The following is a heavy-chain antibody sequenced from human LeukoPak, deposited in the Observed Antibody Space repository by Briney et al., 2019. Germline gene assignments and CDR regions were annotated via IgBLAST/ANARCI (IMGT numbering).Heavy chain of an antibody. CDR2: IYHSGST. V-gene: IGHV4-38-2*01. D-gene: IGHD6-6*01. CDR3: ARGRYSAHIAARPSWFDP. J-gene: IGHJ5*02. CDR1: GYSISSGYY. Sequence: PSETLSLTCAVSGYSISSGYYWGWIRQPPGKGLEWIGSIYHSGSTYYNPSLKSRVTISVDTSKNQFSLKLSSVTAADTAVYYCARGRYSAHIAARPSWFDPWGQGTLVTVSS.